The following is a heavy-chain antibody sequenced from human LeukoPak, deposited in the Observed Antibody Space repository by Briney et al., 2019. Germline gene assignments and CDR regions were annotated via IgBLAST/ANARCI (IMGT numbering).Heavy chain of an antibody. CDR2: IYPDDSDT. D-gene: IGHD6-13*01. CDR3: ARHGALGAGSSWYAY. Sequence: GESLKISCKGSGYSFTKYWIGWVRQMPGKGLEWMGIIYPDDSDTRHSPAFQGQVTISADKSINTAYLQWSSLKASDTAMYYCARHGALGAGSSWYAYWGQGTQVTVSS. J-gene: IGHJ4*02. V-gene: IGHV5-51*01. CDR1: GYSFTKYW.